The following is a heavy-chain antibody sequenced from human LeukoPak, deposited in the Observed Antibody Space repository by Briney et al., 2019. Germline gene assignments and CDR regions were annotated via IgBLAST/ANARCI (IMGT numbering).Heavy chain of an antibody. Sequence: GGSLRLSCTVSGFTVSSNSMSWVRQAPGKGLEWVSFIYSDNTHYSDSVKGRFTISRDNSKNTLYLQTNSLRAADTAVYYCARDEGTSYLSSFDYWGQGTLVTVSS. D-gene: IGHD6-6*01. CDR1: GFTVSSNS. V-gene: IGHV3-66*03. J-gene: IGHJ4*02. CDR2: IYSDNT. CDR3: ARDEGTSYLSSFDY.